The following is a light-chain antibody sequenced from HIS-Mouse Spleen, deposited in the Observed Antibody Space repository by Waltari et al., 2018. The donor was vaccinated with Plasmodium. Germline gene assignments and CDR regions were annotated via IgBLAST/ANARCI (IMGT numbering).Light chain of an antibody. J-gene: IGLJ3*02. CDR1: SLYVGRSIL. CDR3: CSYAGSSTWV. V-gene: IGLV2-23*01. CDR2: EGS. Sequence: QSALTQPASVSGSPRPSITTPCTGTSLYVGRSILASWYQQHPGKAPKLMIYEGSKRPSGVSNRFSGSKSGNTASLTISGLQAEDEADYYCCSYAGSSTWVFGGGTKLTVL.